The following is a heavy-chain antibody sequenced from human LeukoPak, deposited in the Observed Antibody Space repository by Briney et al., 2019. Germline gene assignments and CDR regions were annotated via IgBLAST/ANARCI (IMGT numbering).Heavy chain of an antibody. CDR2: IWNDASKR. CDR3: AKDDSGWQEEPGVDY. Sequence: GRPLRLSCAASGFTVSCFGVHWVRQAPGKGLEWVTPIWNDASKRFYADSVKGRFTRYRDIGKNTLSLQMNSLRAEDTAVYYCAKDDSGWQEEPGVDYWGQGTLVTVSS. J-gene: IGHJ4*02. D-gene: IGHD6-19*01. V-gene: IGHV3-33*06. CDR1: GFTVSCFG.